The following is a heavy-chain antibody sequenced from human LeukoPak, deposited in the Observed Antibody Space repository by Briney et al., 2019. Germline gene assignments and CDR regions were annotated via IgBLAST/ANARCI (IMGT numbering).Heavy chain of an antibody. V-gene: IGHV4-34*01. D-gene: IGHD2-15*01. CDR2: INHSGST. CDR1: GGSFSGYY. CDR3: ARGVAADY. J-gene: IGHJ4*02. Sequence: SETLSLTCAVYGGSFSGYYWSWIRQPPGKGLEWIGEINHSGSTNYNPSLKSRVTISVDTSKNQFSLKLSSVTAADTAVYYCARGVAADYWGQGTLVTVSS.